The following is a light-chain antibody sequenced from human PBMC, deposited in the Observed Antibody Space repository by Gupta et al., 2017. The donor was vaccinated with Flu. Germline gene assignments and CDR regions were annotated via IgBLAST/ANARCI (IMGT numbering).Light chain of an antibody. CDR1: SSNIGSNT. Sequence: QSVLTQPPPASGTPGHMVTISCSGSSSNIGSNTVNWYQQLPGKAPKLLIYSNNQRPSGVPERFSGSNSGTTASLAISRLQSEDEAEYYCAEWHGSMYDQGVFGGGTKLTVL. V-gene: IGLV1-44*01. CDR3: AEWHGSMYDQGV. CDR2: SNN. J-gene: IGLJ2*01.